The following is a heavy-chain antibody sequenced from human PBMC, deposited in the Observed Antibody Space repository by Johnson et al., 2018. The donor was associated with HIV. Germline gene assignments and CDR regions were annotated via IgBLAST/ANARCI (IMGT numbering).Heavy chain of an antibody. CDR3: AKSLFAISWPYDAFDM. D-gene: IGHD2-21*01. CDR1: GFTFSDYY. Sequence: QVQLVESGGGVVQPGGSLRLSCAASGFTFSDYYMSWIRQAAGKGLEWVSSINWSGGITAYADSVKGRFTISRDNSKNTLYLQMNSLRAEDTAVYYCAKSLFAISWPYDAFDMWGQGTMVTVSS. J-gene: IGHJ3*02. CDR2: INWSGGIT. V-gene: IGHV3-NL1*01.